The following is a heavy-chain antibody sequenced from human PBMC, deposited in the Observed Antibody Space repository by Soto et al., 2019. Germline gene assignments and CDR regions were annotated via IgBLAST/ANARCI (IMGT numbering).Heavy chain of an antibody. D-gene: IGHD3-22*01. V-gene: IGHV4-59*01. J-gene: IGHJ3*01. Sequence: SETLSLTCTVSGGSISSYYWSWIRQPPGKGLEWIGYIYYSGSTNYNPSLKSRVTILVDTSKNQFSLKLSSVTAADTAVYYCARFDYYDSSGYLDFDLWGQGTTVTVSS. CDR2: IYYSGST. CDR1: GGSISSYY. CDR3: ARFDYYDSSGYLDFDL.